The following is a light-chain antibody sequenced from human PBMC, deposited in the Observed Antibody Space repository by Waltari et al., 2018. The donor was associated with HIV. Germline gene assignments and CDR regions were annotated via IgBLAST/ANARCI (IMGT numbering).Light chain of an antibody. V-gene: IGKV1-27*01. J-gene: IGKJ1*01. Sequence: DIRFTQSPSSLSPSLRDRVTFTCRASQDIGSSLASYQQMPGTVPKLVIFRASTLQSGVSSRFSGSGSGTYFPLTISSLQPEDAATYCCQKYNSAPHAFGQGTRVEI. CDR3: QKYNSAPHA. CDR2: RAS. CDR1: QDIGSS.